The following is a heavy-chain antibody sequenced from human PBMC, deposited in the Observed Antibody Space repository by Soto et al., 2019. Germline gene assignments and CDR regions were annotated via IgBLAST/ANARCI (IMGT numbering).Heavy chain of an antibody. CDR3: ASRLFRGTAVAGTQIRM. CDR2: ISGSGGST. Sequence: EVQLLESGGGLVQPGGSLRLSCAASGSTFSSYAMSWVRQAPGKVLEWVSAISGSGGSTYYADSVKGRFTISRDNSKNTLYLQMNSLRAEDTAVYYCASRLFRGTAVAGTQIRMGGQGTLVTVAS. D-gene: IGHD6-19*01. J-gene: IGHJ4*02. CDR1: GSTFSSYA. V-gene: IGHV3-23*01.